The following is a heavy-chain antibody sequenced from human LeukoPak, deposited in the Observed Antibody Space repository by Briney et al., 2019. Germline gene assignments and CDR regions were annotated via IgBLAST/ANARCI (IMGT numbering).Heavy chain of an antibody. CDR2: IIPIFGTA. CDR3: ARLSGNVVVPAAIRDY. CDR1: GGTFSSYA. D-gene: IGHD2-2*01. Sequence: SVKVSCKASGGTFSSYAISWVRQAPGQGLEWMGGIIPIFGTAYYAQKFQGRVTITADESTSTAYMELSSLRSEDTAVYYCARLSGNVVVPAAIRDYWGQGTLVTVSS. V-gene: IGHV1-69*13. J-gene: IGHJ4*02.